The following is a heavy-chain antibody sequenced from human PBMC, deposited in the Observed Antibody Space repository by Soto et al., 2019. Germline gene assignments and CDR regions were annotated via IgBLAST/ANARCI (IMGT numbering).Heavy chain of an antibody. V-gene: IGHV3-23*01. CDR1: GFSFRNYA. Sequence: EVVLMESGGGMVQPGGSLRLSCAASGFSFRNYAMNWVRQSPGKGLEWVAAISNSFSDGNTHYADSVKGRFTISRDNDRNTVFMEMNRLRADVTAVYYCAKVFSPEGGNYFEYWGQGTLVTVSS. CDR3: AKVFSPEGGNYFEY. CDR2: ISNSFSDGNT. J-gene: IGHJ4*02.